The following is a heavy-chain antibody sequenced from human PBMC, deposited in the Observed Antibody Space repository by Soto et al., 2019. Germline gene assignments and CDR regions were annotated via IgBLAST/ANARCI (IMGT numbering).Heavy chain of an antibody. CDR3: ATDLGKSHRHSYDSSGETWFDP. CDR1: GFTFSSYW. V-gene: IGHV3-7*01. J-gene: IGHJ5*02. D-gene: IGHD3-22*01. CDR2: IKQDGSEK. Sequence: GESLKISCAASGFTFSSYWMSWVRQAPGKGLEWVANIKQDGSEKYYVDSVKGRFTISRDNANNSLYLQMNSLRAEDTAVYSCATDLGKSHRHSYDSSGETWFDPWGQGTLVTVSS.